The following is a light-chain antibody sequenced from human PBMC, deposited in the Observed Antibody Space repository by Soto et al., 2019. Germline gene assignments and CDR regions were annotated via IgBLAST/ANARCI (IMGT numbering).Light chain of an antibody. CDR1: QPISSW. CDR3: QQGYNFPRA. Sequence: DIHRTQSPSSISASVGDRVTITCRASQPISSWLAWYQQVPGQAPYLLIYPASTLQSGVPSRFSGSGSGTDFTLTINSLQPEDFATYYCQQGYNFPRAFGQGTKVDIK. J-gene: IGKJ1*01. V-gene: IGKV1-12*01. CDR2: PAS.